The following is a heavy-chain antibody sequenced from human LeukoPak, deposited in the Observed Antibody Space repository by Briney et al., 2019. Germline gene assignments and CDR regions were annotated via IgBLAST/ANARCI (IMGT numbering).Heavy chain of an antibody. D-gene: IGHD2-2*01. CDR1: GGSISSYY. Sequence: SETLSLTCTVSGGSISSYYWSWIRQPPGKGLEWIGYIYYSGSTNYNPSLKSRVTISVDTSKNQFSLKLSSVTAADPAVYYCARRCSSTSCSFDYWGQGTLVTVSS. V-gene: IGHV4-59*08. CDR2: IYYSGST. CDR3: ARRCSSTSCSFDY. J-gene: IGHJ4*02.